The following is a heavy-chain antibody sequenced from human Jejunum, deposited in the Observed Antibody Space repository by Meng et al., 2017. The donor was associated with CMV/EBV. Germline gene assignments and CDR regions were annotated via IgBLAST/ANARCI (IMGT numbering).Heavy chain of an antibody. D-gene: IGHD1-14*01. CDR2: MSYDGSQ. CDR3: AFMRGQPRRNYFDF. V-gene: IGHV4-39*07. J-gene: IGHJ5*01. CDR1: GGSLSSSSTY. Sequence: SGGSLSSSSTYWGWVRQPPGKGLEWIGNMSYDGSQYYNPSLKSRVSIFADLSRNQFSLRLASVSAADTAMYYCAFMRGQPRRNYFDFWGPGTLVTVSS.